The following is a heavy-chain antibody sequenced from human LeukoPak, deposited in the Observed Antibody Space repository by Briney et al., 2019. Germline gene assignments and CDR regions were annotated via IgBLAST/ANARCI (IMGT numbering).Heavy chain of an antibody. J-gene: IGHJ4*02. CDR2: ISAYNGNT. CDR3: AREWVDIVATTFDY. D-gene: IGHD5-12*01. CDR1: GYTFTSYG. Sequence: ASVKVSCKASGYTFTSYGISWVRQAPGQGLEWMGWISAYNGNTNYAQKLQGRVTMTTDTSTGTAYMELRSLRSDDTAVYYCAREWVDIVATTFDYWGQGTLVTVSS. V-gene: IGHV1-18*01.